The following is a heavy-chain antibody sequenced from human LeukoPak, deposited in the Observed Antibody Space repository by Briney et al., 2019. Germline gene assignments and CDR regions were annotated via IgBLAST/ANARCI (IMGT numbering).Heavy chain of an antibody. CDR3: ARVGRRLLWFGEVKFDY. CDR1: GGSFSGYY. Sequence: PSETLSLTCAVYGGSFSGYYWSWIRQPPGKGLEWIGEINHSGSTNYNPSLKSRVTISVDTSKNQFSLKLSSVTATDTAVHYCARVGRRLLWFGEVKFDYWGQGTLVTVSS. D-gene: IGHD3-10*01. V-gene: IGHV4-34*01. CDR2: INHSGST. J-gene: IGHJ4*02.